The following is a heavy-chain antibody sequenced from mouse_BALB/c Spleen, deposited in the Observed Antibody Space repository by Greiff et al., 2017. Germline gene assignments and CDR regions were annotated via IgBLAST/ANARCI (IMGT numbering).Heavy chain of an antibody. CDR1: GFTFSSYT. V-gene: IGHV5-12-2*01. CDR3: ARQSSRSRGYFDV. J-gene: IGHJ1*01. Sequence: EVKLVESGGGLVQPGGSLKLSCAASGFTFSSYTMSWVRQTPEKRLEWVAYISNGGGSTYYPDTVKGRFTISRDNAKNTLYLQMSSLKSEDTAMYYCARQSSRSRGYFDVWGAGTTVTVSS. D-gene: IGHD1-1*01. CDR2: ISNGGGST.